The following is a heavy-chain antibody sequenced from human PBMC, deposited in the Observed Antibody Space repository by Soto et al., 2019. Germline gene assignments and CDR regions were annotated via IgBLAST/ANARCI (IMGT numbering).Heavy chain of an antibody. Sequence: QVQLVESGGGVVQPGRSLRLSCAASGFTFSSYGMHWVRQAPGKGLEWVAVISYDGSNKYYADSVKGRFTISRDNSNNTLSLQMNSRRSEDKAVYYCAKDRVATMIGHYYYYGMDVWGQGTTVTVSS. V-gene: IGHV3-30*18. CDR2: ISYDGSNK. CDR1: GFTFSSYG. D-gene: IGHD5-12*01. J-gene: IGHJ6*02. CDR3: AKDRVATMIGHYYYYGMDV.